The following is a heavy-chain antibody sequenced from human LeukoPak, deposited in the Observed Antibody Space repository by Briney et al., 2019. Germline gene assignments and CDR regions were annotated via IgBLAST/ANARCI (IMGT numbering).Heavy chain of an antibody. CDR1: GFTFSSYA. Sequence: GGSLRLSCAASGFTFSSYAMSWVRQAPGKGLEWVSAISGGGGSTYYADSVKGRFTISRDNSKNTLYLQMNSLRAEDTAVYYCAKEGLYYYDSSGYSADFDYWGQGTLVTVSS. D-gene: IGHD3-22*01. CDR2: ISGGGGST. J-gene: IGHJ4*02. CDR3: AKEGLYYYDSSGYSADFDY. V-gene: IGHV3-23*01.